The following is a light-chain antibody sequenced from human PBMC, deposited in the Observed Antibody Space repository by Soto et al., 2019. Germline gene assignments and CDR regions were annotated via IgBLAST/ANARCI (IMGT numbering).Light chain of an antibody. Sequence: NFMLTQPHSVSESPGKTVTISCTRSSGSIASNYVQWYQQRPGSAPTTVIYEDNQRPSGVPDRFSGSIDSSSNSASLTISGLKTEDEADNYCHSYDNSIVVFVGGTKLTVL. CDR3: HSYDNSIVV. V-gene: IGLV6-57*03. CDR2: EDN. CDR1: SGSIASNY. J-gene: IGLJ2*01.